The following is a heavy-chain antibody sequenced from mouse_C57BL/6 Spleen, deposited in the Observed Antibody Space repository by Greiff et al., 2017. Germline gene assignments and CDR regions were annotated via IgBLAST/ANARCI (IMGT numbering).Heavy chain of an antibody. J-gene: IGHJ1*03. V-gene: IGHV1-52*01. CDR3: ARGYGYDDGYWYFDV. Sequence: QVQLQQPGAELVRPGSSVKLSCKASGYTFTSYWMHWVKQRPIQGLEWIGNIDPSDSETHYNQKFKDKATLTVDKSSSTAYMQLSSLTSEDSAVYYCARGYGYDDGYWYFDVWGTGTTVTVSS. D-gene: IGHD2-2*01. CDR2: IDPSDSET. CDR1: GYTFTSYW.